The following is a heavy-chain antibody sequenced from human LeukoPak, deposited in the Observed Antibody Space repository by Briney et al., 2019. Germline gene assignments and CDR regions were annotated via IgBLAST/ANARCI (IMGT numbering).Heavy chain of an antibody. D-gene: IGHD6-13*01. CDR3: AREVIAAAGTCWFDP. J-gene: IGHJ5*02. CDR1: GFXFSDYY. V-gene: IGHV3-11*05. Sequence: GGSLRLSCAASGFXFSDYYMSWIRQAPGKGLEWVSYISSSSSYTNYADSVKGRFTISRDNAKNSLYLQMNSLRAEDTDVYYCAREVIAAAGTCWFDPWGQGTLVTVSS. CDR2: ISSSSSYT.